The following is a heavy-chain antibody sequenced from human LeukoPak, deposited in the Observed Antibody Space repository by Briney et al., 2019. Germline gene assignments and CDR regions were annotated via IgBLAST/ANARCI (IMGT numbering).Heavy chain of an antibody. CDR3: ARGVYDFWSGYYLVWFDP. Sequence: SETLSLTCTVSGGSISSGSYYWSWIRQPAGKGLEWIGRIYTSGSTNYNPSLKSRVTISVDTSKNQFSLKLSSVTAADTAVYHCARGVYDFWSGYYLVWFDPWGQGTLVTVSS. V-gene: IGHV4-61*02. CDR2: IYTSGST. CDR1: GGSISSGSYY. D-gene: IGHD3-3*01. J-gene: IGHJ5*02.